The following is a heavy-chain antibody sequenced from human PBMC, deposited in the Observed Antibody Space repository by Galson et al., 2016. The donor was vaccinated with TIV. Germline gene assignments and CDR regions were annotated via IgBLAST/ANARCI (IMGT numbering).Heavy chain of an antibody. V-gene: IGHV3-23*01. J-gene: IGHJ6*02. D-gene: IGHD2-2*02. CDR1: GFRFNEYE. CDR2: ISAGATNK. CDR3: AKDKKYCTVNSCYTSYHYYYYGMDV. Sequence: SLRLSCAASGFRFNEYEMSWVRQAPGKGLEWVSAISAGATNKYYADSVKGRFTISRDNSKNTLYLQINSLRAVDTAVYYCAKDKKYCTVNSCYTSYHYYYYGMDVWGQGTTVTVSS.